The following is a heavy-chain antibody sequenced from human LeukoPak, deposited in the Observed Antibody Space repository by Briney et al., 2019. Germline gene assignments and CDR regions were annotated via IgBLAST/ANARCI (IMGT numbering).Heavy chain of an antibody. CDR2: INSDGSST. D-gene: IGHD3-9*01. Sequence: PGGSLRLSCAASGFTFSSYWMHWVRQAPGKGLVWVSRINSDGSSTSYADSVKGRFTISRDNAKNTLYLQMNSLRAEDTAVYYCARRASGLRYYDILTGRYSTDYNWFDPWGQGTLVTVSS. CDR3: ARRASGLRYYDILTGRYSTDYNWFDP. CDR1: GFTFSSYW. J-gene: IGHJ5*02. V-gene: IGHV3-74*01.